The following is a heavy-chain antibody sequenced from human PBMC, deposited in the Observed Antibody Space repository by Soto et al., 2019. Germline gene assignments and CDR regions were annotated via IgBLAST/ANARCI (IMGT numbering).Heavy chain of an antibody. CDR1: GFTFSPYG. CDR2: ISYDGSNR. Sequence: QVQLVESGGGVVQPGRSLRLSCAASGFTFSPYGMHWVRQAPGKGLEWVALISYDGSNRYYADSVRGRFTISRDDSKRTVYLQMDSLRADDTAVYYCARDSDFRDPNRLTYLDHWGQGTLVTVSS. V-gene: IGHV3-30*03. J-gene: IGHJ4*02. CDR3: ARDSDFRDPNRLTYLDH. D-gene: IGHD2-21*02.